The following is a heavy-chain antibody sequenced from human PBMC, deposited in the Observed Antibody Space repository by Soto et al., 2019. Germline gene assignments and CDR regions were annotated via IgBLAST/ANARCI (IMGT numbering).Heavy chain of an antibody. Sequence: PSETLSLTCTVSGGSISSSSFQWGWIRQPPGKGLEWIGNIYYDGSTYYNPSLTSRLTISVDTSTNQFSLRLSSVTAADTAFYYCARRNIIVHIFESWGQGTLVTVSS. CDR2: IYYDGST. D-gene: IGHD3-22*01. J-gene: IGHJ4*02. CDR1: GGSISSSSFQ. CDR3: ARRNIIVHIFES. V-gene: IGHV4-39*01.